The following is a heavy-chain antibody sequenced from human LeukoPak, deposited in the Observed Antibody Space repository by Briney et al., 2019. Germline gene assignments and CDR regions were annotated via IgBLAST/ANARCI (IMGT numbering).Heavy chain of an antibody. CDR1: GGSISSGGYS. V-gene: IGHV4-30-2*01. CDR3: ARLKAEGGLDC. J-gene: IGHJ4*02. CDR2: IYHSGST. D-gene: IGHD3-16*01. Sequence: SETLSLTCAVSGGSISSGGYSWSWIRQPPGKGLEWIGYIYHSGSTYYNPSLMSRVTMSVDTSKNQFSLEVASVIAADTAVYYCARLKAEGGLDCWGQGTLVTVSS.